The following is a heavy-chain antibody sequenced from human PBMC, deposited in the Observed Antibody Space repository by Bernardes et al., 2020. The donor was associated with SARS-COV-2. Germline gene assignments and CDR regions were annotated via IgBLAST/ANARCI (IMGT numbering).Heavy chain of an antibody. Sequence: GGSLRLSCSSSGFSFSHYAMHWVRQAPGRGLEYVSGISSDVDGTFYADSVKGRFTISRDISKSTLYLQMSSLRTEDTAVYYCARDASLNYFDSSGYYPGGGYFDLWGRGTLVTVSS. V-gene: IGHV3-64*04. CDR1: GFSFSHYA. J-gene: IGHJ2*01. CDR2: ISSDVDGT. CDR3: ARDASLNYFDSSGYYPGGGYFDL. D-gene: IGHD3-22*01.